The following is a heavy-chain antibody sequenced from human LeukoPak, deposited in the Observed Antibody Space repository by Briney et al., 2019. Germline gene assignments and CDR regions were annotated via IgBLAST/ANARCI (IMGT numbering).Heavy chain of an antibody. D-gene: IGHD1-1*01. V-gene: IGHV4-30-4*01. CDR3: AKEAGSPSWFDP. Sequence: NPSQTLSLTCTVSGGSISSGDYYWNWIRQPPGKGLEWIGYIYYSGSTYYNPSLKSRVTMSLDTSKNQFSLKLSSVTAADTAVYYCAKEAGSPSWFDPWGQGTLVTVSS. J-gene: IGHJ5*02. CDR1: GGSISSGDYY. CDR2: IYYSGST.